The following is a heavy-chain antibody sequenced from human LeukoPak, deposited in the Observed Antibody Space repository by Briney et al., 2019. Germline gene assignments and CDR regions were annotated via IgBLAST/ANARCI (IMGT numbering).Heavy chain of an antibody. D-gene: IGHD5-18*01. CDR3: ARDELSYGSPMDV. Sequence: ASVKVSCQASGYTFPNYYMHWVRQAPGQGLEWMGIINPSGGSTSYAQKFQGRVTMTRDTSTSTVYMELSSLRSEDTAVYYCARDELSYGSPMDVWGQGTTVTVSS. J-gene: IGHJ6*02. V-gene: IGHV1-46*01. CDR1: GYTFPNYY. CDR2: INPSGGST.